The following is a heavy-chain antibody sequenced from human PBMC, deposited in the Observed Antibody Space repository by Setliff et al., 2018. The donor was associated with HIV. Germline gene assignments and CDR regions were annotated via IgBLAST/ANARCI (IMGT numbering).Heavy chain of an antibody. Sequence: AAEKVSCKVSGYTLHELSMHWVRRAPGKGLEWMGGSDPEDGNKMYAQKLQGRVTMTEDTSTDTAYMELSSRRSEDTAVYYCATGKLSGSGSPIYNWFDPWGQGTLVTVSS. CDR2: SDPEDGNK. V-gene: IGHV1-24*01. D-gene: IGHD3-10*01. CDR3: ATGKLSGSGSPIYNWFDP. J-gene: IGHJ5*02. CDR1: GYTLHELS.